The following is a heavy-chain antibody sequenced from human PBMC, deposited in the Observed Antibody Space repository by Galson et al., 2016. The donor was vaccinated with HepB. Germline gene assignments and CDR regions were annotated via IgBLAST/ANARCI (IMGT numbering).Heavy chain of an antibody. J-gene: IGHJ6*02. CDR3: AQFCSTTSCYEAGYYPGMDV. V-gene: IGHV1-69*13. Sequence: SVKVSCKASGGTFSSYAISWVRQAPGQGLEWMGGIIPIIGTTNYAQKFQGRVTVTADESTSTAYMDLTCLTSEDTAVYYCAQFCSTTSCYEAGYYPGMDVWGQGTTVTVSS. CDR1: GGTFSSYA. D-gene: IGHD2-2*01. CDR2: IIPIIGTT.